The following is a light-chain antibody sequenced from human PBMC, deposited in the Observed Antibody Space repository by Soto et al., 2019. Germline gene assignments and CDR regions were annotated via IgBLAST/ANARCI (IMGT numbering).Light chain of an antibody. CDR1: QTIGTY. V-gene: IGKV3-11*01. CDR3: QQRGNWPLT. Sequence: ETVLTQSPATLSLSPGERATLSCRASQTIGTYLIWYQQKPGQAPRLLIYDASSRATGIPARFSGSGSGTDFTLTISSLEPEDFAVYYCQQRGNWPLTFGGGNKVEI. J-gene: IGKJ4*01. CDR2: DAS.